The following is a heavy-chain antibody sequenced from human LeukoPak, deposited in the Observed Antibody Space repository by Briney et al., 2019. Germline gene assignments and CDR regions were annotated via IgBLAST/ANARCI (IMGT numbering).Heavy chain of an antibody. Sequence: SETLSLTCTVSGGSISSGGYYWSWIRQHPGKGLEWIGYIYYSGSTYHNPSLKSRVTISVDTSKNQFSLKLSSVTAADTAVYYCARTGITGSEIYYFDYWGQGTLVTVSS. J-gene: IGHJ4*02. V-gene: IGHV4-31*03. CDR1: GGSISSGGYY. D-gene: IGHD1-20*01. CDR3: ARTGITGSEIYYFDY. CDR2: IYYSGST.